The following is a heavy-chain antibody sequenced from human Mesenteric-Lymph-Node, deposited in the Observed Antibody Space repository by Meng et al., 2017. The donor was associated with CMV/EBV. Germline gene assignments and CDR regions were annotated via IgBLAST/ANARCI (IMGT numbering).Heavy chain of an antibody. Sequence: ASVKVSCKASGYTFNAYYIHWVRQAPGDGLEWMGWINPNTGGTNFARKFQDRVTMTRDTSISTAYMEVSSLTSDDTALYYCATDAWDLWGQGTLVTVSS. CDR2: INPNTGGT. CDR1: GYTFNAYY. J-gene: IGHJ5*02. CDR3: ATDAWDL. D-gene: IGHD3-16*01. V-gene: IGHV1-2*02.